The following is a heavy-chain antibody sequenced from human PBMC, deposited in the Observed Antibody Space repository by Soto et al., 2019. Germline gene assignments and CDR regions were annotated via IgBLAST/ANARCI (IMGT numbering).Heavy chain of an antibody. CDR3: AREKDIVVVPAAMCLDY. J-gene: IGHJ4*02. CDR1: GGSISSSSYY. D-gene: IGHD2-2*01. V-gene: IGHV4-39*02. CDR2: IYYSGST. Sequence: SETLSLTCTVSGGSISSSSYYWGWIRQPPGKGLEWIGSIYYSGSTYYNPSLKSRVTISVDTSKNQFSLKLSSVTAADTAVYYCAREKDIVVVPAAMCLDYWGQGTLVTVSS.